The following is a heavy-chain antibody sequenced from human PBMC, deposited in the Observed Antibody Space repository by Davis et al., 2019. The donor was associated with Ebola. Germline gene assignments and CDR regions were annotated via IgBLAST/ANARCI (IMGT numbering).Heavy chain of an antibody. CDR1: GGSFSGYY. J-gene: IGHJ5*02. Sequence: MPSETLSLTCAVYGGSFSGYYWSWIRQPPGKGLEWIGEINHSGSTNYNPSLKSRVTISVDTSKNQFSLKLSSVTAADTAVYYCARIVFGAFDPWGQGTLVTVSS. CDR3: ARIVFGAFDP. D-gene: IGHD3-3*01. CDR2: INHSGST. V-gene: IGHV4-34*01.